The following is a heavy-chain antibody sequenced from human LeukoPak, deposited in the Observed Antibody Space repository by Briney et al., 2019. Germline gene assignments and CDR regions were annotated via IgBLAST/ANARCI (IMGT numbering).Heavy chain of an antibody. CDR2: ISYDGSNK. CDR1: GFTFSSYG. V-gene: IGHV3-30*18. CDR3: AKSGSGRWLQWRAGGIDY. Sequence: GGSLRLSCAASGFTFSSYGMHWVRQAPGKGLEWVAVISYDGSNKYYADSVKGRFTISRDNSKNTLYLQMNSLRAEDTAVYYCAKSGSGRWLQWRAGGIDYWGQGTLVTVSS. D-gene: IGHD5-24*01. J-gene: IGHJ4*02.